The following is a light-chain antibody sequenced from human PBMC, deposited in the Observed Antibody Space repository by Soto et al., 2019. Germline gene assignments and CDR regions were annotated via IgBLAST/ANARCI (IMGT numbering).Light chain of an antibody. CDR1: QSVSSN. CDR3: QQYGNSPLT. V-gene: IGKV3-20*01. Sequence: EIVMTQSPVTLSVSPGERVTLSCRASQSVSSNLAWYQQKPGQAPSLLIYGAFTRATGIPDRFSGTGSGTDFTLTISRLEPEDFALYYCQQYGNSPLTFGGGTKVDIK. CDR2: GAF. J-gene: IGKJ4*01.